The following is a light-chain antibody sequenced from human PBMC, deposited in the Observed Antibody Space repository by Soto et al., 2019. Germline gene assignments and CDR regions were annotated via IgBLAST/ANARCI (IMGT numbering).Light chain of an antibody. V-gene: IGKV3-20*01. CDR1: RSLARNY. J-gene: IGKJ2*01. CDR3: QHYRSSIMYP. CDR2: GAS. Sequence: DIVLTQSPGTLSLSPGESATLSCRASRSLARNYLAWYQQKPGQAPRLLFYGASTRATGVPDKFSGSGSGTDLVLTLSRLEPEDFAIYYCQHYRSSIMYPFGQGTKLEI.